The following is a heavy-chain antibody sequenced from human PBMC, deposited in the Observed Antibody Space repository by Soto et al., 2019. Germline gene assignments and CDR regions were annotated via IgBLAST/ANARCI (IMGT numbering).Heavy chain of an antibody. CDR2: IYPGDSDT. CDR1: GYSFTSYW. Sequence: GESLKISCKGSGYSFTSYWIGWSRQMPGKGLEWMGLIYPGDSDTRYSPSFQCQVTISADKSISTAYRQWSSLKASDTAMYYCARHGELSNYLPPYYYGLEVWGQGTTVTVSS. J-gene: IGHJ6*02. D-gene: IGHD1-7*01. CDR3: ARHGELSNYLPPYYYGLEV. V-gene: IGHV5-51*01.